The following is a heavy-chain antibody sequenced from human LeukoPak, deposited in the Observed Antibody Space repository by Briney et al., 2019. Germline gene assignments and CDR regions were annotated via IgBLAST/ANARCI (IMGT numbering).Heavy chain of an antibody. CDR2: ISDSGST. CDR3: ARVFRGAATSNWFHP. V-gene: IGHV4-59*01. D-gene: IGHD3-3*01. Sequence: PSETLSLTCTVSGGSINGYYWTWIRQPPGKGLEWIGYISDSGSTNYNPSLKSRVTMSVDSSNTEFSLRLNSVTAADTAVYYCARVFRGAATSNWFHPWGQGTLVTVSS. J-gene: IGHJ5*02. CDR1: GGSINGYY.